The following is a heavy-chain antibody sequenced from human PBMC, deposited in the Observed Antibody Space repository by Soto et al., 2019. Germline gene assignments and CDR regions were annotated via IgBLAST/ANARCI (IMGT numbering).Heavy chain of an antibody. CDR3: ARDYHNSFDY. D-gene: IGHD2-2*01. CDR2: IYYSGST. Sequence: SETLSLTCTVSGGSISSYYWSWIRQPPGKGLEWIGYIYYSGSTNYNPSLKSRVTISVDTSKNQFSLKLSSVTAADTAVYYCARDYHNSFDYWGQGTLVTVSS. V-gene: IGHV4-59*01. J-gene: IGHJ4*02. CDR1: GGSISSYY.